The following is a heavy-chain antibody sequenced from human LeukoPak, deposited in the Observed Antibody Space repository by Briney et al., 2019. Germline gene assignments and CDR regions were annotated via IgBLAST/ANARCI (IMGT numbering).Heavy chain of an antibody. J-gene: IGHJ4*02. CDR1: GFTFSSYA. V-gene: IGHV3-23*01. CDR2: ISASGGST. CDR3: AKESRAVAGYYFDY. D-gene: IGHD6-19*01. Sequence: PGGSLRLSCAASGFTFSSYAMSWVRQAPGKGLEWVSGISASGGSTYYADSVKGRFTISRDNSKNTLYPQMNSLRAEDTAVYYCAKESRAVAGYYFDYWGQGTLVTVSS.